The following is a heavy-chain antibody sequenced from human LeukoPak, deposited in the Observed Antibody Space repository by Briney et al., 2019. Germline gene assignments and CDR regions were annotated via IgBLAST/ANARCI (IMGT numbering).Heavy chain of an antibody. J-gene: IGHJ4*02. CDR2: ISAYNGNT. V-gene: IGHV1-18*01. CDR3: ARDPIGYCSGGSCPSDHFDY. CDR1: GYTFTSYG. Sequence: ASVKVSCKASGYTFTSYGISWVRQAPGQGPEWMGWISAYNGNTNYAQKLQGRVTMTTDTSTSTAYMELRSLRSDDTAVYYCARDPIGYCSGGSCPSDHFDYWGQGTLVTVSS. D-gene: IGHD2-15*01.